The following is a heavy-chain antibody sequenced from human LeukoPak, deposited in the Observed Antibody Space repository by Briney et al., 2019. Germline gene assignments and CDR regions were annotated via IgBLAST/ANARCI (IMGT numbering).Heavy chain of an antibody. V-gene: IGHV3-11*01. CDR2: ISSSGSTI. J-gene: IGHJ6*02. CDR3: ARDLDYNGMDV. CDR1: GFTFSDYY. Sequence: GGSLRLSCAASGFTFSDYYMSWIRHAPGKGLEWVSYISSSGSTIYYADSVKGRFTISRDNAKNSLYLQMNSLRAEATAVYYCARDLDYNGMDVWGQGTTVTVSS.